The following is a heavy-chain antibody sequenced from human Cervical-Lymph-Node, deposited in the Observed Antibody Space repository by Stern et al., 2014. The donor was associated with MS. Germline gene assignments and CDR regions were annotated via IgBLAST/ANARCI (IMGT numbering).Heavy chain of an antibody. CDR2: ISSSSSYI. Sequence: EMQLVESGGGLVKPGGSLRLSCAASGFTFSSYSMNWVRQAPGKGLEWVSSISSSSSYIYYADSVKGRFTISRDNAKNSLYLQMNSLRAEDTAVYYCARSKPAATLFDYWGQGTLVTVSS. CDR3: ARSKPAATLFDY. V-gene: IGHV3-21*01. CDR1: GFTFSSYS. D-gene: IGHD2-2*01. J-gene: IGHJ4*02.